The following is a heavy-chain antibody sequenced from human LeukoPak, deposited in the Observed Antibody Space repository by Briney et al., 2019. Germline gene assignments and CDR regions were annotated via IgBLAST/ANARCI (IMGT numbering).Heavy chain of an antibody. CDR1: GFTFSSYA. Sequence: PGGSLRLSCAASGFTFSSYAMNWVRQAPGKGLEWVSAISGSGGSTYYADSVKGRFSISRDNSKNTLYLQMNSLRAEDTAVYYCAKLLAAAGPFDYWGQGTLVTVSS. CDR2: ISGSGGST. D-gene: IGHD6-13*01. J-gene: IGHJ4*02. V-gene: IGHV3-23*01. CDR3: AKLLAAAGPFDY.